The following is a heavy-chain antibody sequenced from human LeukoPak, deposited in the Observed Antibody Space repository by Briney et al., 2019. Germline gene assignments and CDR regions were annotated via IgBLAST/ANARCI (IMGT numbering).Heavy chain of an antibody. J-gene: IGHJ6*02. Sequence: GGSLRLSCAASGFTVSSNYMSWVRQAPGKGLEWVSVIYSGGSTYYADSVKGRFTISRDNSKNTLYLQMNSLRAEDTAVYYCARDITIFGVVIYYYYGMDVWGQGTTVTVSS. V-gene: IGHV3-53*01. CDR2: IYSGGST. CDR3: ARDITIFGVVIYYYYGMDV. CDR1: GFTVSSNY. D-gene: IGHD3-3*01.